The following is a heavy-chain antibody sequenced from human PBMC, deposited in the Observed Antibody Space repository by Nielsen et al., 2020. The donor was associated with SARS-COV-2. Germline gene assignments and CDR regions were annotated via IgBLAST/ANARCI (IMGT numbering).Heavy chain of an antibody. J-gene: IGHJ6*02. CDR3: AVGQYQLLLGGMDV. CDR2: INAGNGNT. Sequence: ASVKVSCKTSGYTFTSFAIHWVRQAPGQSLEWMGWINAGNGNTKYSQKFQGRVTMTRDTSANTAYMELSSLRSEDTAVYYCAVGQYQLLLGGMDVWGQGTTVIVSS. V-gene: IGHV1-3*01. CDR1: GYTFTSFA. D-gene: IGHD2-2*01.